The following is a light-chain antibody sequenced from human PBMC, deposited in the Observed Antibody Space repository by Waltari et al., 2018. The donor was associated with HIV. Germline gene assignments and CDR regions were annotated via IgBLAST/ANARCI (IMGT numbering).Light chain of an antibody. Sequence: EIVMTQSPATLSVSPGERATLSCRASQSVSSNLAWYQQKPGQAPRLLIYGTSTRATGIPARFSGSGSGTEFTLTISSLQSEDFAVYYCQQYDDWPLLFGQGTRLDIK. CDR1: QSVSSN. J-gene: IGKJ5*01. CDR2: GTS. V-gene: IGKV3-15*01. CDR3: QQYDDWPLL.